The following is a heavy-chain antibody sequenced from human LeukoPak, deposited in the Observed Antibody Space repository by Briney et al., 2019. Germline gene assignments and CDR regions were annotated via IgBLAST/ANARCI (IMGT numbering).Heavy chain of an antibody. CDR1: GGSISSSSFY. D-gene: IGHD5-24*01. CDR3: ARDKRWLQKGWFDP. J-gene: IGHJ5*02. CDR2: IYYNGST. Sequence: SETLSLTCSVSGGSISSSSFYWAWVRQPPGKGLEWIGSIYYNGSTYYNPSLKSRVTISVDTSKNQFSLKMNSVTAADTAVYYCARDKRWLQKGWFDPWGQGTLVTVSS. V-gene: IGHV4-39*02.